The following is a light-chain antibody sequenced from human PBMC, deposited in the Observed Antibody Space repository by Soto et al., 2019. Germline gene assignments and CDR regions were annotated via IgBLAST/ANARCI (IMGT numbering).Light chain of an antibody. Sequence: EIVMTQSPATLSVSPGERATLSCRASQSVSSNLAWYQQKPGQAPRLLIYGASTRATGIPARCSGSGSGTEFTLTISSLQSEDFAVYYCHEYNNWPPWTFGQGTKVEIK. V-gene: IGKV3-15*01. J-gene: IGKJ1*01. CDR2: GAS. CDR3: HEYNNWPPWT. CDR1: QSVSSN.